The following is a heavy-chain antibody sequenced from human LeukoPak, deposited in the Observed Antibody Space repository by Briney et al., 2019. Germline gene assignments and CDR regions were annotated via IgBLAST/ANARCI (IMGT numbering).Heavy chain of an antibody. CDR2: IIPIFGTA. D-gene: IGHD6-19*01. V-gene: IGHV1-69*01. J-gene: IGHJ3*02. Sequence: GSSVKVSCKASGGTFSSYAISWVRQAPGQGLEWMGGIIPIFGTANYAQKFQGRVTITADESTSTAYMELSSLRSEDTAVYYCASPRLSLYSSGSGVHPRRGDAFDIWGQGTMVTVSS. CDR1: GGTFSSYA. CDR3: ASPRLSLYSSGSGVHPRRGDAFDI.